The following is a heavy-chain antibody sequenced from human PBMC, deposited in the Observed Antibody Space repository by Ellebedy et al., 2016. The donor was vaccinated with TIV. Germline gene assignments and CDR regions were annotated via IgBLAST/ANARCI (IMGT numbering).Heavy chain of an antibody. V-gene: IGHV3-53*01. CDR1: GFTVSSNY. D-gene: IGHD1-26*01. J-gene: IGHJ3*02. CDR2: IYSGGST. CDR3: ARGINGRNAFDI. Sequence: GGSLRLSCAASGFTVSSNYMSWVRQAPGKGLEWVSVIYSGGSTFYADSVKGRFTISRDNSKNTLYLQMNNLRAEETAVYYCARGINGRNAFDIWGQGTMVTVSS.